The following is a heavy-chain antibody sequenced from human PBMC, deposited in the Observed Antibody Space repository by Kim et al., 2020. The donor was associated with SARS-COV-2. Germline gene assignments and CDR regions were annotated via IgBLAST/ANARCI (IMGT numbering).Heavy chain of an antibody. CDR2: IGPDGSET. V-gene: IGHV3-74*01. CDR1: GFSFNRHD. J-gene: IGHJ4*02. Sequence: GGSLRLSCAASGFSFNRHDMHWVRQAPGKGLVWVSRIGPDGSETHYADSVKGRFTISRDNAKNTLFLQMNSLRVEDTAVYFCARRAGAAGISSQIDYWGQGTLVTVSS. D-gene: IGHD3-10*01. CDR3: ARRAGAAGISSQIDY.